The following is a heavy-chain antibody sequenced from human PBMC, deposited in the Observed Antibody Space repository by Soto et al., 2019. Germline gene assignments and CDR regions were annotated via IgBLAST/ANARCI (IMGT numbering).Heavy chain of an antibody. V-gene: IGHV4-59*01. J-gene: IGHJ6*02. CDR1: GNSITSYY. Sequence: SQTLSLTWTVSGNSITSYYWSWIRQPPGKGLEWIGYIYHAGSTNYNPSLKSRVTVSEDTSKNQLSLKLTSVTAADTAVYYCARVLGGDPFYGMDVWGQGTTVTVSS. D-gene: IGHD2-21*02. CDR2: IYHAGST. CDR3: ARVLGGDPFYGMDV.